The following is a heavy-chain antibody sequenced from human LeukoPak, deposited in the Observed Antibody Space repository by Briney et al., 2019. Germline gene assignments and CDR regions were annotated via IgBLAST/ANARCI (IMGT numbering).Heavy chain of an antibody. CDR3: AKILGSGVWYGFDI. CDR2: IYHSGST. V-gene: IGHV4-38-2*02. Sequence: SETLSLTCTVSGYSISSGYYWGWIRQPPGKGLEWIGSIYHSGSTYYNPSLKSRVTISVDTSKNQFSLKLNSVTAADTAAYYCAKILGSGVWYGFDIWGQGTMVTVSS. D-gene: IGHD2-21*01. CDR1: GYSISSGYY. J-gene: IGHJ3*02.